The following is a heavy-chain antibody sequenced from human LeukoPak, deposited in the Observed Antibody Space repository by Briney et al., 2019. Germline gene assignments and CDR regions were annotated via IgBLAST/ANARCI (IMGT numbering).Heavy chain of an antibody. CDR1: DGSISSSSYY. D-gene: IGHD5-24*01. V-gene: IGHV4-61*01. Sequence: PSETLSLTCTVSDGSISSSSYYWGWIRQPPGKGLEWIGNIYYSGSTNYNPSLKSRVTISVDTSKNQFSLKLSSVTAADTAVYYCARDGDGYNLIFDYWGQGTLVTVSS. CDR3: ARDGDGYNLIFDY. CDR2: IYYSGST. J-gene: IGHJ4*02.